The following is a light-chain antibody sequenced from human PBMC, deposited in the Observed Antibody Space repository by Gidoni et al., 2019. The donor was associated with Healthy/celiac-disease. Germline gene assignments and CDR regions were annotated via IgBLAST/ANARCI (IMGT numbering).Light chain of an antibody. Sequence: DVQMCQSTSSVSASVGDRVTITCQASKDISNYLNWYQQKPGKAPKLLIYDASNLETGVPSRFSGSGSGTDFTFTISSLQPEDIATYYCQQYDNLPRTFGQGTRLEIK. V-gene: IGKV1-33*01. J-gene: IGKJ5*01. CDR3: QQYDNLPRT. CDR2: DAS. CDR1: KDISNY.